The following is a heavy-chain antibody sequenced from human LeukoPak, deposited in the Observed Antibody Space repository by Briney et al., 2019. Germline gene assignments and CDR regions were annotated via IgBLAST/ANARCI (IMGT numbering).Heavy chain of an antibody. Sequence: HSGGSLRLSCAASGFTVSSNYMSWVRQAPGKGLEWVSVIYSGGTTFFADSVKGRFTISRDNSKNTLYLQMNSLRAEDTAVYYCARGNVYDTSGYYSLDPWGQGTLVTVSS. CDR3: ARGNVYDTSGYYSLDP. J-gene: IGHJ5*02. CDR2: IYSGGTT. D-gene: IGHD3-22*01. CDR1: GFTVSSNY. V-gene: IGHV3-53*01.